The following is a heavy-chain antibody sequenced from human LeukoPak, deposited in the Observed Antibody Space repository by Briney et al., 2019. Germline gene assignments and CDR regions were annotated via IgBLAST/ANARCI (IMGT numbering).Heavy chain of an antibody. CDR1: GGSFSGYY. J-gene: IGHJ3*02. D-gene: IGHD2-15*01. CDR3: ARGRVPPRYCSGGSCSASAAFDI. CDR2: INHSGST. Sequence: SETLSLTCAVYGGSFSGYYWSWIRQPPGKGLEWIGEINHSGSTNYNPSLKSRVTISVDTSKNQFSLKLSSVTAADTAVYYCARGRVPPRYCSGGSCSASAAFDIWGQGTMVTVSS. V-gene: IGHV4-34*01.